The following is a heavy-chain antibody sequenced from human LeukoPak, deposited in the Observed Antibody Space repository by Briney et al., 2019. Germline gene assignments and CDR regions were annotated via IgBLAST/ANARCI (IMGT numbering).Heavy chain of an antibody. J-gene: IGHJ3*02. D-gene: IGHD3-22*01. CDR3: AKDRPYYYDSSGLGAFDI. CDR1: GFTFSSYS. V-gene: IGHV3-48*01. CDR2: ISSSSSTI. Sequence: GGSLRLSCAASGFTFSSYSMNWVRQAPGKGLEWVSYISSSSSTIYYADSVKGRFTISRDNAKNSLYLQMNSLRAEDTAVYYCAKDRPYYYDSSGLGAFDIWGQGTMVTVSS.